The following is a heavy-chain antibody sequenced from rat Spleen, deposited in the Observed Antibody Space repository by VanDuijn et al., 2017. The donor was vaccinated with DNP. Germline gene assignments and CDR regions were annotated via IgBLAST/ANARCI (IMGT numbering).Heavy chain of an antibody. D-gene: IGHD1-10*01. Sequence: VRLQESGPGLVKPSQSLSLPCSVTVFSIPRSFRWNWIRKFPGNKWGWLGLIKSAGNTDYSPSLKSRVPITRDTSKNQFFLQVNSVTTEDTATYYCARFGLITTTVDYWGQGVMVTVSS. CDR2: IKSAGNT. CDR3: ARFGLITTTVDY. V-gene: IGHV3-3*01. CDR1: VFSIPRSFR. J-gene: IGHJ2*01.